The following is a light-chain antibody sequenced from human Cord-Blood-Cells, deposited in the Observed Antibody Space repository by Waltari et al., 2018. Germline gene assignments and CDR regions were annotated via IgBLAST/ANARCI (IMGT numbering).Light chain of an antibody. J-gene: IGKJ2*03. Sequence: DIVMTQSPLSLPVTPGEPASISCRSSQSLLHSNGYNYLDWYLQKPGQSPQHLIYLGSNRASVVPDRFSGSGSGTYFTLKSSRVEADDVGVYYCMQALQTPYSFGQGTKLEIK. CDR2: LGS. CDR1: QSLLHSNGYNY. CDR3: MQALQTPYS. V-gene: IGKV2-28*01.